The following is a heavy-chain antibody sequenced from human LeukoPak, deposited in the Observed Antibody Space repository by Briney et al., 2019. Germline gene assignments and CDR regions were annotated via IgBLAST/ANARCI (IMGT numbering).Heavy chain of an antibody. CDR1: GFTFGSYG. CDR3: ARRFDS. Sequence: GGSLRLSCVASGFTFGSYGMNWVRQAPGKGLEWVSYISSSGSIYYADSVKGRFTISRDNAKNSLYLQMNSLRDEDTAVYYCARRFDSWGQGTLVTVSS. J-gene: IGHJ4*02. V-gene: IGHV3-48*02. CDR2: ISSSGSI.